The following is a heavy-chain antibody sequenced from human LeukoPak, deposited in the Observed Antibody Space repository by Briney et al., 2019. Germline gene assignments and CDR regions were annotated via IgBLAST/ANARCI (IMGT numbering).Heavy chain of an antibody. Sequence: GGSLRLSCAASGFNFEDYTMHWVRQTPGKGLEWVSLINWDGGSTYYADSMKGRFIISRDNAKNSLYLQVNSLRAEDTALYYCARNFGGGDSSGPYYWGQGTLVTVSS. D-gene: IGHD3-22*01. J-gene: IGHJ4*02. CDR1: GFNFEDYT. V-gene: IGHV3-43*01. CDR3: ARNFGGGDSSGPYY. CDR2: INWDGGST.